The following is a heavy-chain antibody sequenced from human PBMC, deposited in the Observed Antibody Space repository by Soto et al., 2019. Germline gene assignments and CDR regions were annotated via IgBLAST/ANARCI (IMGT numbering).Heavy chain of an antibody. V-gene: IGHV4-59*01. J-gene: IGHJ6*02. CDR2: IYYSGST. D-gene: IGHD5-18*01. Sequence: PSETLSLTCTVSGGSISSYYWSWIRQPPGKGLEWIGYIYYSGSTNYNPSLKSRVTISVDTSKNQFSLKLSSVTAADTAVYYCARGSTAMVTLGYYYYGMDVWGQGTKVTVSS. CDR3: ARGSTAMVTLGYYYYGMDV. CDR1: GGSISSYY.